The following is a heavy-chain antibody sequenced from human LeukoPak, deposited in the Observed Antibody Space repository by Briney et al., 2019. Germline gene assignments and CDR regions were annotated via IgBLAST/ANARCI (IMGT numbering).Heavy chain of an antibody. D-gene: IGHD1-26*01. Sequence: ASVKVSCKASGYTFTSYYMHWVGQAPGQGGEWMGIINPSGGRKRYAQNFQGRVTMTRDMSTSTDYMELSSLRSEDTAIYYCARDNSVGDNAWWFDPWGQGTLVTVSS. CDR2: INPSGGRK. J-gene: IGHJ5*02. CDR1: GYTFTSYY. CDR3: ARDNSVGDNAWWFDP. V-gene: IGHV1-46*01.